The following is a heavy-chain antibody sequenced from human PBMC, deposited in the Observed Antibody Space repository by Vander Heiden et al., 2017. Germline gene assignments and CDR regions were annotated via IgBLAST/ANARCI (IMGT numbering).Heavy chain of an antibody. D-gene: IGHD3-10*01. Sequence: QVQLVESGGCVVQPGRSLGLSCAASGFTFSSYGMHWVRQAPGKGLEWVAVISYDGSNKYYADSGKGRFTISRDNSKNTLYLQMNSLRAEDTAVYYCAKDYNYGSVMDVWGQGTTVTVSS. J-gene: IGHJ6*02. CDR1: GFTFSSYG. CDR2: ISYDGSNK. V-gene: IGHV3-30*18. CDR3: AKDYNYGSVMDV.